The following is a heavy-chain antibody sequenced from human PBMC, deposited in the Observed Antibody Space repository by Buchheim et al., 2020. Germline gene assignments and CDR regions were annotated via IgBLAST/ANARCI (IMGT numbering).Heavy chain of an antibody. J-gene: IGHJ6*02. CDR1: GGTFISYA. V-gene: IGHV1-69*06. CDR3: ASGVVTATPRGNYYYGMDV. D-gene: IGHD2-21*02. CDR2: IIPVFSTT. Sequence: QVQLVQSGAEVKKPGSSVMVSCRASGGTFISYAISWVRQAPGQGLEWMGGIIPVFSTTNYAEKFQGRVTISADKSTSTAYMELTSLRSEDTAVYYCASGVVTATPRGNYYYGMDVWGQGT.